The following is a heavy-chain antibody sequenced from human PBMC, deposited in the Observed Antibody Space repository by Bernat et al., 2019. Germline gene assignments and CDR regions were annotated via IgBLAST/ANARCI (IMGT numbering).Heavy chain of an antibody. CDR2: VYTSGST. Sequence: QVQLQESGPGLVKPSQTLSLTCTVSGGSISSGNFYWGWIRQPAGKGLEWIGRVYTSGSTNYNPSLKSRVTISVDTSRNQFSLKLSSVTAADTAVYYCAREGAWFAERAFDIWGQGTMVTVSS. V-gene: IGHV4-61*02. CDR3: AREGAWFAERAFDI. CDR1: GGSISSGNFY. D-gene: IGHD3-10*01. J-gene: IGHJ3*02.